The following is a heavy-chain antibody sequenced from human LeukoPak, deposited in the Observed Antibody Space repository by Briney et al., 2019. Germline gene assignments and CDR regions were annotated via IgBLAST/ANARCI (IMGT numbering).Heavy chain of an antibody. V-gene: IGHV3-21*01. D-gene: IGHD1-7*01. CDR3: ARGGLELPYYYYGMDV. CDR2: ISSSSSYI. Sequence: GWSLRLSCAASGFTFSSYSMNWVRQAPGKGLEWVSSISSSSSYIYYADSVKGRFTISRDNAKNSLYLQMNSLRAEDTAVYYCARGGLELPYYYYGMDVWGQGTTVTVSS. J-gene: IGHJ6*02. CDR1: GFTFSSYS.